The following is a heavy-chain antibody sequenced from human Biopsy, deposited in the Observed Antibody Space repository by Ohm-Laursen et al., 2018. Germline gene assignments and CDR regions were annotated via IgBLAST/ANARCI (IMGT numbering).Heavy chain of an antibody. D-gene: IGHD2-21*02. V-gene: IGHV4-59*01. CDR3: ARDDAVTVIRGLYY. Sequence: TLSLTCTVSGGSISSYYWNWIRQPPGKGLEWIGYIYYSGTTDYSPSLKSRVTISIDKSKNQFFLKLSSVPAEDTAVYYCARDDAVTVIRGLYYWGQGALVTVSS. J-gene: IGHJ4*02. CDR2: IYYSGTT. CDR1: GGSISSYY.